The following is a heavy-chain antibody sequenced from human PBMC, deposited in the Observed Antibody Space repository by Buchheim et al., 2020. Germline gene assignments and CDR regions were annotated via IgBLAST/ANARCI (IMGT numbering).Heavy chain of an antibody. Sequence: QVQLQQWGAGLLKPSETLSLTCAVYGGSFSGYYWTWIRQPPGKGLEWIGESSHSGSTNYNPSLKSRVTISVDTSKNQFSLNLNSVTAADTAVYYCARGCSGDNCYASIDYWGQGIL. D-gene: IGHD2-15*01. J-gene: IGHJ4*02. CDR1: GGSFSGYY. CDR2: SSHSGST. CDR3: ARGCSGDNCYASIDY. V-gene: IGHV4-34*01.